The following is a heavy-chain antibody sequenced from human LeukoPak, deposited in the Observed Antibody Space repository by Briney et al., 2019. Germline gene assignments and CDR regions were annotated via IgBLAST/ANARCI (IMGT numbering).Heavy chain of an antibody. J-gene: IGHJ4*02. D-gene: IGHD5-18*01. CDR1: GFTFSSYA. CDR3: ANRGYSYGYYYFDY. V-gene: IGHV3-23*01. Sequence: GGSLRLSCAASGFTFSSYAMSWVRQAPGKGLEWVSAISGSGGSTYYADSVKGRFTISRDNSKNTLYLQMNSLRAEDTAAYYCANRGYSYGYYYFDYWGQGTLVTVSS. CDR2: ISGSGGST.